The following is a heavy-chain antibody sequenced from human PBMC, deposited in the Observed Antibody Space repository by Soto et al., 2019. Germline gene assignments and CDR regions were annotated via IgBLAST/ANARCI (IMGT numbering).Heavy chain of an antibody. V-gene: IGHV4-4*02. CDR1: DGSVSSSNW. J-gene: IGHJ5*02. CDR3: ARGIIMLAIRFDP. Sequence: SETLSLTCTVSDGSVSSSNWWSWVRQPPGKGLEWIGEIYHSGTTNYNPSLKSRVTISVDKSKNQFSLKLSSVTAADTAVYYCARGIIMLAIRFDPWGQGTLVTVS. CDR2: IYHSGTT. D-gene: IGHD2-8*01.